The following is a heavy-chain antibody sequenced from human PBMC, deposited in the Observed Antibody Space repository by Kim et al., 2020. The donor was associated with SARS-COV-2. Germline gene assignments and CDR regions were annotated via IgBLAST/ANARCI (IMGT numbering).Heavy chain of an antibody. Sequence: ASVKVSCKTSGYTFTSYYMQWVRQAPRQGLEWMGIINPSGGSPTYAQKFRGRVTMTRDTSTNTVYMELSSLRSDDTAVYFCAGDPGAIGNFDYWGQGTLVTVSS. CDR3: AGDPGAIGNFDY. J-gene: IGHJ4*02. CDR2: INPSGGSP. D-gene: IGHD3-10*01. CDR1: GYTFTSYY. V-gene: IGHV1-46*01.